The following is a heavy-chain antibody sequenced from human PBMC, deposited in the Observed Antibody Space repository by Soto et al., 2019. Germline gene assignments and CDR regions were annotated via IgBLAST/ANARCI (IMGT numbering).Heavy chain of an antibody. Sequence: QVQLQESGPGLVKPSQTLSLTCTVSGGSISSGCSYWSWIRQSPGKGLEWIGYIYYSGTTYYNPSLQSLVSISLATSKNQFSLMLSSVTAAATAIYYCECCHCCSSSSSYLDLWGRGTLVTVSS. V-gene: IGHV4-31*01. CDR3: ECCHCCSSSSSYLDL. CDR2: IYYSGTT. J-gene: IGHJ2*01. D-gene: IGHD2-2*01. CDR1: GGSISSGCSY.